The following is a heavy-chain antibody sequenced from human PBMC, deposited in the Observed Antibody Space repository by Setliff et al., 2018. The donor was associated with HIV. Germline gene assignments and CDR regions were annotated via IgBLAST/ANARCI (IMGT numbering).Heavy chain of an antibody. CDR2: INTSGST. CDR1: NGSISSGTFY. V-gene: IGHV4-61*02. D-gene: IGHD6-13*01. CDR3: ARDFKRYNSPCRFDP. J-gene: IGHJ5*02. Sequence: SETLSLTCTVSNGSISSGTFYWNWIRQPAGKGLEWIGRINTSGSTNYNPSLKSRVTISVDKSQNQFSLKLSSVTAADTAVYYCARDFKRYNSPCRFDPWGQGTLVTV.